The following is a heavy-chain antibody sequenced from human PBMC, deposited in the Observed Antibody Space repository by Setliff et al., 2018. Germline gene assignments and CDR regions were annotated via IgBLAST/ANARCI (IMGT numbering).Heavy chain of an antibody. D-gene: IGHD3-16*01. CDR2: IYYSGST. J-gene: IGHJ4*02. Sequence: SETLSLTCTVSGGSISSYYWSWIRQPPGKRLEWIGYIYYSGSTNYNPSLESRVTISVDTSKNPFSLRLNSATAADTAVYYCARLRGAFDYWGQGTLVTVSS. V-gene: IGHV4-59*01. CDR1: GGSISSYY. CDR3: ARLRGAFDY.